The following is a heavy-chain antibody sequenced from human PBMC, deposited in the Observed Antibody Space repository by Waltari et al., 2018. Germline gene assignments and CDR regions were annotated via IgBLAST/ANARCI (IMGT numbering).Heavy chain of an antibody. CDR2: IYYSGST. V-gene: IGHV4-59*11. CDR3: ARLCSGGACRNWFDP. Sequence: QVQLQESGPGLVKPSETLSLTCTISGGSISSHYWSWIRQPPGKGLEWIGYIYYSGSTNYNPSLKSRVAISMDTSKKQCSLKVNSVTAADTAVYYCARLCSGGACRNWFDPWGPGTLVTVSS. J-gene: IGHJ5*02. D-gene: IGHD2-15*01. CDR1: GGSISSHY.